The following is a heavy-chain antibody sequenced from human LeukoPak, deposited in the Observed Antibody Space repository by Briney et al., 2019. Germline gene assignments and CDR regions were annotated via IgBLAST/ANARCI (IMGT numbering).Heavy chain of an antibody. Sequence: SGTLSLTCAVSGDSVSSSLWWNWVRQPPGKGLEWIGSIYHSGSTYYNPSLKSRVTISVDTSKNQFSLNLSSVTAADTAVYYCARGGTDYTSSSYYYAMDVWGQGTTVAVSS. CDR3: ARGGTDYTSSSYYYAMDV. CDR2: IYHSGST. CDR1: GDSVSSSLW. J-gene: IGHJ6*02. V-gene: IGHV4-4*02. D-gene: IGHD6-13*01.